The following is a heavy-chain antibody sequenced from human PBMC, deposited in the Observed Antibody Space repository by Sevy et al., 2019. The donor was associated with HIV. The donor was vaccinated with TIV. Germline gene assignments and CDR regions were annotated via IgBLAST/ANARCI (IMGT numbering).Heavy chain of an antibody. D-gene: IGHD6-13*01. J-gene: IGHJ4*02. CDR1: GYTFTDYY. CDR3: AREAGSNCYGQIDY. Sequence: ASVKVSCKASGYTFTDYYMHWVRQAPGQGLEWMGRINPYSGDTKYAQKFQGRVTMTRDTSISTAYMVLSGLRFDDTAVYYCAREAGSNCYGQIDYWGQGSLVTVSS. CDR2: INPYSGDT. V-gene: IGHV1-2*06.